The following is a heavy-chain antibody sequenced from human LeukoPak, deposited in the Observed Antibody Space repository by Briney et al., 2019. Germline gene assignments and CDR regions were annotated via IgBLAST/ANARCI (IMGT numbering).Heavy chain of an antibody. J-gene: IGHJ4*02. CDR3: AYYSAFLYYFDY. Sequence: KSSETLSLTCAVYGGSFSGYCWSWIRQPPGKGLEWIGEINHSGSTKYNPSLKSRVTISVDTSKNQFSLKLSSVTAADTAVYYCAYYSAFLYYFDYWGQGTLVTVSS. CDR1: GGSFSGYC. D-gene: IGHD3-10*01. V-gene: IGHV4-34*01. CDR2: INHSGST.